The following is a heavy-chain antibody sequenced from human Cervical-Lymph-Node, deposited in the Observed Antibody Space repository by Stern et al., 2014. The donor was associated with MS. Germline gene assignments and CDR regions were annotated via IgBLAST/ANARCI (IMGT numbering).Heavy chain of an antibody. CDR1: GYSFTAHW. J-gene: IGHJ4*02. D-gene: IGHD4-17*01. Sequence: EVQLVESGAEVKKPWESLKISCKGSGYSFTAHWIAWVRQLPGKDLEWMGILYPGHPDTRYSPSFQGQFTISADKSISTAYLQWSSLKASDTAMYYCARDYGDYAFDYWGQGTLVTVSS. CDR2: LYPGHPDT. CDR3: ARDYGDYAFDY. V-gene: IGHV5-51*01.